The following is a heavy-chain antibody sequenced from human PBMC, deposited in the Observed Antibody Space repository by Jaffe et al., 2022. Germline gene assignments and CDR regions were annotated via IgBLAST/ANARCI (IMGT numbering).Heavy chain of an antibody. D-gene: IGHD2-15*01. CDR2: ISSSGSTI. J-gene: IGHJ5*02. CDR1: GFTFSDYY. V-gene: IGHV3-11*01. Sequence: QVQLVESGGGLVKPGGSLRLSCAASGFTFSDYYMSWIRQAPGKGLEWVSYISSSGSTIYYADSVKGRFTISRDNAKNSLYLQMNSLRAEDTAVYYCATQYCSGGSCYFTNWFDPWGQGTLVTVSS. CDR3: ATQYCSGGSCYFTNWFDP.